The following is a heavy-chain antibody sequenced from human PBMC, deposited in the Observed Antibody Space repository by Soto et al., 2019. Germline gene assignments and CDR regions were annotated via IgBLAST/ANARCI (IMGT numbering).Heavy chain of an antibody. CDR2: IIPIFGTA. CDR1: GGTFSSYA. Sequence: ASVKVSCKASGGTFSSYAISWVLQAPGQGLEWMGGIIPIFGTANYAQKFQGRVTITADESTSTAYMELSSLRSEDTAVYYCARGRIVGATYYYYYGMDVWGQGTTVTVSS. V-gene: IGHV1-69*13. D-gene: IGHD1-26*01. CDR3: ARGRIVGATYYYYYGMDV. J-gene: IGHJ6*02.